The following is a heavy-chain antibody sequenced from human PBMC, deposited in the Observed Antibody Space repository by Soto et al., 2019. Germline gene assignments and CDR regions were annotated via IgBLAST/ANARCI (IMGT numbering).Heavy chain of an antibody. CDR2: MYYSGST. V-gene: IGHV4-61*01. D-gene: IGHD3-3*01. CDR3: ARTRDFWSGNDAFDI. J-gene: IGHJ3*02. Sequence: LTCTVSGGSVSSGSYYWSWIRQPPGKGLEWIGYMYYSGSTNYNPSLKSRVTISLDTSKNQFSLKLSSVTAADTAVYFCARTRDFWSGNDAFDIWGQGTMVTVSS. CDR1: GGSVSSGSYY.